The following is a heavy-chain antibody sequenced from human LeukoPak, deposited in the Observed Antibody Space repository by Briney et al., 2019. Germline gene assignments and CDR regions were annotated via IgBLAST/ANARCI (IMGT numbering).Heavy chain of an antibody. D-gene: IGHD1-1*01. V-gene: IGHV4-39*07. CDR3: TRGAGIANYFDY. J-gene: IGHJ4*02. Sequence: PSETLSLTCTVSGGSISSSSYYWGWIRQPPGKGLEWIGSIYYSGSTYYNPSLKSRVTISVDTSKNQFSLKLSSVTAADTAVYYCTRGAGIANYFDYWGQGTLVTVSS. CDR2: IYYSGST. CDR1: GGSISSSSYY.